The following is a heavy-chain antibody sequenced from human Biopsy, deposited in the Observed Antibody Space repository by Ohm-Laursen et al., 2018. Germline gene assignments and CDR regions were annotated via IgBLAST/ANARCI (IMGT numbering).Heavy chain of an antibody. CDR2: IYYSVMT. D-gene: IGHD2/OR15-2a*01. Sequence: SETLSLTCTVSGGSISSDYWSWIRQPPGKGLEWIGHIYYSVMTNYNPSLQSRVTISVDTSKNQFSLRLNSVTAADTAVYYCARATNSTGWPYYYFYAMDVWGQGTTVTVSS. CDR1: GGSISSDY. J-gene: IGHJ6*02. V-gene: IGHV4-59*01. CDR3: ARATNSTGWPYYYFYAMDV.